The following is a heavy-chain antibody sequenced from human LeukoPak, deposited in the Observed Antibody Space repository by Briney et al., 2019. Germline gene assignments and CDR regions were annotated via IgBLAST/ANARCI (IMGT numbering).Heavy chain of an antibody. Sequence: SDTLSLTCGVSGYSISSSKWWGWIRQPPGKGLEWIGYIYHSGSIYYNPSLKSRVTMSVDTSKNQFSLKLSSVTAVDTAVYYCARITGYYGMDVWGQGTRSPSP. V-gene: IGHV4-28*05. D-gene: IGHD1-14*01. CDR2: IYHSGSI. CDR3: ARITGYYGMDV. CDR1: GYSISSSKW. J-gene: IGHJ6*02.